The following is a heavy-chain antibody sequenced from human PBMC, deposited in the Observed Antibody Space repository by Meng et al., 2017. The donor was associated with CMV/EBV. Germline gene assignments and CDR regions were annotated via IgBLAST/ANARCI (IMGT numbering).Heavy chain of an antibody. CDR2: INPNSGGT. Sequence: ASVKVSCKASGGTFSSYTISWVQQAPGQGLEWMGWINPNSGGTNYAQKFQGRVTMTRDTSISTAYMELSRLRSDDTAVYYCARASSGYGSAFDIWGQGTMVTVSS. CDR3: ARASSGYGSAFDI. D-gene: IGHD3-22*01. J-gene: IGHJ3*02. CDR1: GGTFSSYT. V-gene: IGHV1-2*02.